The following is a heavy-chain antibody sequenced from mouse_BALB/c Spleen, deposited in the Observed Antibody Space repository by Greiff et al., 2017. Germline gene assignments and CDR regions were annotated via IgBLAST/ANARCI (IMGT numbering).Heavy chain of an antibody. Sequence: EVKVVESGAELVKPGASVKLSCTASGFNIKDTYMHWVKQRPEQGLEWIGRIDPANGNTKYDPKFQGKATITADTSSNTAYLQLSSLTSEDTAVYYCASPPYYYGSSYWYFDVWGAGTTVTVSS. CDR2: IDPANGNT. J-gene: IGHJ1*01. D-gene: IGHD1-1*01. V-gene: IGHV14-3*02. CDR3: ASPPYYYGSSYWYFDV. CDR1: GFNIKDTY.